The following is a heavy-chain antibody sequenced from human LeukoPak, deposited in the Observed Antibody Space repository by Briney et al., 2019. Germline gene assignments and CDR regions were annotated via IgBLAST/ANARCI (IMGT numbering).Heavy chain of an antibody. CDR3: AKDRPNFHENSGHYYRRDGDS. CDR1: GFTFSSYA. Sequence: GGSLRLSCAASGFTFSSYAMSWARQAPGKGLEWVASMCGTAGCTFYPDSVKGRFTISRDNSKNVLYLRMNSLTAEDTAIYYCAKDRPNFHENSGHYYRRDGDSWGQGTLVTVSS. CDR2: MCGTAGCT. V-gene: IGHV3-23*01. D-gene: IGHD3-22*01. J-gene: IGHJ5*01.